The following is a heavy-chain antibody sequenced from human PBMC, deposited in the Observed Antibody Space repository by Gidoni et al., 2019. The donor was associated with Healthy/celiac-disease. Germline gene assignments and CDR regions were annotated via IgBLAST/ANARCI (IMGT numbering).Heavy chain of an antibody. CDR1: GYTFTSYA. J-gene: IGHJ3*02. Sequence: QVQLVQSGAEVKKPGASVKVSCKASGYTFTSYAMHWVRQAPGQRLEWMGWINAGNGNTKYSQKFQGRVTITRDTSASTAYMELSSLRSEDTAVYYCARTDYNYYGSGSYHADAFDIWGQGTMVTVSS. CDR2: INAGNGNT. V-gene: IGHV1-3*01. D-gene: IGHD3-10*01. CDR3: ARTDYNYYGSGSYHADAFDI.